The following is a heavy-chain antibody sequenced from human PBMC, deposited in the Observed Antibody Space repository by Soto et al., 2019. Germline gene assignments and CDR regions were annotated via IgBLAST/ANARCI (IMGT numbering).Heavy chain of an antibody. V-gene: IGHV3-33*01. Sequence: GGSLRLSCAASGFTFSNYGMHWVRQAPGKGLEWVAVIWYDGSNEYYADSVKGRFTISRDNSKNTLYLQMNSLRAEDTAVYYCARDDIPGRAVAIYGMDIWGQGTTVTVSS. CDR2: IWYDGSNE. J-gene: IGHJ6*02. D-gene: IGHD6-19*01. CDR1: GFTFSNYG. CDR3: ARDDIPGRAVAIYGMDI.